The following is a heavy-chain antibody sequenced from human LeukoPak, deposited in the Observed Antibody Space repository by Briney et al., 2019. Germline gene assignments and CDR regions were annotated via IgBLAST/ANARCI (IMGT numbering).Heavy chain of an antibody. CDR3: ARALGYCSGGSCYSGGMDG. CDR1: GGSISSGGYS. J-gene: IGHJ6*04. V-gene: IGHV4-30-2*01. D-gene: IGHD2-15*01. CDR2: IYHSGST. Sequence: SETLSLTCAVSGGSISSGGYSWSWIRQPPGKGLEWIGYIYHSGSTYYNPSLKSRVTISVDRSKNQFSLKPSSVTAADTAVYYCARALGYCSGGSCYSGGMDGWGKGTTVTVSS.